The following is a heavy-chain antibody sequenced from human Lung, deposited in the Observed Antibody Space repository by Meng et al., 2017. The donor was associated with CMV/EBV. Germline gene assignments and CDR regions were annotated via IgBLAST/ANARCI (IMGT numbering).Heavy chain of an antibody. V-gene: IGHV3-21*03. D-gene: IGHD6-19*01. J-gene: IGHJ5*02. CDR3: ARDGGSGWS. CDR1: GFSFSTYS. CDR2: ITSSSSYI. Sequence: GESXKISCAASGFSFSTYSMNWVRQTPGKGLEWVSSITSSSSYIFYADSVKGRFIISRDNAKNSLYLQMNSLKAEDTGVYYCARDGGSGWSWGQGTLVTVPS.